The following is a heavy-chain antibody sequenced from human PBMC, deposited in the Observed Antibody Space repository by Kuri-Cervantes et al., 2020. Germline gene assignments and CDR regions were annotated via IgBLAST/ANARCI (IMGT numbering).Heavy chain of an antibody. D-gene: IGHD6-6*01. Sequence: GESLKISCAASGFTFSTYWMIWVRQAPGKGPEWVANIKQDESEKYLVDSVRGRFAISRDNAKNSLHLQMNSLRAEDTAVYYCARGIAARRGGIDYWGQGTLVTVSS. CDR3: ARGIAARRGGIDY. V-gene: IGHV3-7*01. CDR2: IKQDESEK. CDR1: GFTFSTYW. J-gene: IGHJ4*02.